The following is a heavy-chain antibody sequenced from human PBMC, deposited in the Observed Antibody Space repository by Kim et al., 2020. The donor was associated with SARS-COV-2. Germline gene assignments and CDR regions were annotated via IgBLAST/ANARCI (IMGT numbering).Heavy chain of an antibody. J-gene: IGHJ4*02. CDR3: ARATMYPHGRSRSSFDY. D-gene: IGHD3-10*02. V-gene: IGHV1-46*01. Sequence: ASVKVSCKASGYTFTSYYMHWVRQAPGQGLEWMGIINPSGGSTSYAQKFQGRVTMTRDTSTSTVYMELSSLRSEDTAVYYCARATMYPHGRSRSSFDYWGQGTLVTVSS. CDR1: GYTFTSYY. CDR2: INPSGGST.